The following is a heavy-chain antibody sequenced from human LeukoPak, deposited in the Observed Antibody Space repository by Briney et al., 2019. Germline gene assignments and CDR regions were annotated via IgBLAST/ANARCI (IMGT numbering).Heavy chain of an antibody. Sequence: ASVKVSCKASGYTFTSYDINWVRQATGQGLEWMGWMNPNSGNTGYAQKFQGRVTMTRNTSISTAYMELSSLRSEDTAVYYCARVIRDIVVVPAAMNDWGQGTLVTVSS. D-gene: IGHD2-2*01. J-gene: IGHJ4*02. CDR3: ARVIRDIVVVPAAMND. V-gene: IGHV1-8*01. CDR2: MNPNSGNT. CDR1: GYTFTSYD.